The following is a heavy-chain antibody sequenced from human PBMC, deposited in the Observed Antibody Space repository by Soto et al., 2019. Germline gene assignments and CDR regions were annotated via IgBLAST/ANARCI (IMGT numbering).Heavy chain of an antibody. V-gene: IGHV3-11*06. CDR1: GFTFSDYY. Sequence: PGGSLRLSCAASGFTFSDYYMSWIRQAPGKGLEWVSYISSSSSYTNYADSVKGRFTISRDNAKNSLYLQMNSLRAEDTAVYYCAREGRETVVVPAAPWDYYYYGMDVWGQGTTVTVSS. CDR2: ISSSSSYT. D-gene: IGHD2-2*01. CDR3: AREGRETVVVPAAPWDYYYYGMDV. J-gene: IGHJ6*02.